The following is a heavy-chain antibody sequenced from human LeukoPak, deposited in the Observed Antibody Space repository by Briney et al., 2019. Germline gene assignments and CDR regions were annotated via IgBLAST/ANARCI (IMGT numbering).Heavy chain of an antibody. J-gene: IGHJ4*02. CDR2: ISAYNGNT. Sequence: ASVKVSCTASGYTFTSYGISWVRQAPGQGLEWMGWISAYNGNTNYAQKLQGRVTMTTDTSTSTAYMELRSLRSDDTAVYYCARVFTMVRGVIITSPLGYWGQGTLVTVSS. V-gene: IGHV1-18*01. CDR1: GYTFTSYG. CDR3: ARVFTMVRGVIITSPLGY. D-gene: IGHD3-10*01.